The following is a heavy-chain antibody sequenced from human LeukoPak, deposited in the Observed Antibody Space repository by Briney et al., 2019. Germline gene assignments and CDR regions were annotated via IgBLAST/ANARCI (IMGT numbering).Heavy chain of an antibody. J-gene: IGHJ6*03. V-gene: IGHV3-33*06. CDR1: GFTFSSYG. CDR2: IWYDGSNK. Sequence: GRSLRLSCAASGFTFSSYGMHWVRQAPGKGLEWVAVIWYDGSNKYYADSVKGRFTICRDNSKNTLYLQMNSLRAEDTAVYYCAKQGRSRNYYYYMDVWGKGTTVTVSS. CDR3: AKQGRSRNYYYYMDV. D-gene: IGHD6-13*01.